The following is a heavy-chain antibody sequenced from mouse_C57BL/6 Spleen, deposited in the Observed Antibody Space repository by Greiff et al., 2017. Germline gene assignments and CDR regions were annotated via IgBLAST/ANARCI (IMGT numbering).Heavy chain of an antibody. Sequence: VQLQQSGTVLVRPGASVKMSCTTSGYTFTSYWMHWVQQRPGQGLEWIGAIYPGNSDTSYNQKFKGKSKLAAVTSASTAYMELSSLTSEDSAVYSGERDLGNTVVAYYFDYWGQGTTLTVSS. V-gene: IGHV1-5*01. CDR1: GYTFTSYW. J-gene: IGHJ2*01. CDR3: ERDLGNTVVAYYFDY. CDR2: IYPGNSDT. D-gene: IGHD1-1*01.